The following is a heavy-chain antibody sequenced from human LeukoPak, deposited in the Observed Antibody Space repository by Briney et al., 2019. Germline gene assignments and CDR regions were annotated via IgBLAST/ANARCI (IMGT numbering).Heavy chain of an antibody. CDR2: IWYDGSNK. J-gene: IGHJ4*02. Sequence: GGSLRLSCAASGFTFSSYGMHWVRQAPGKGLEWVAVIWYDGSNKYYADSVKGRFTISRDNSKNTLYLQMNSLRAEDTAVYYCARTGGIVAATNFDYWGQGTLVTVSS. V-gene: IGHV3-33*01. CDR1: GFTFSSYG. CDR3: ARTGGIVAATNFDY. D-gene: IGHD1-26*01.